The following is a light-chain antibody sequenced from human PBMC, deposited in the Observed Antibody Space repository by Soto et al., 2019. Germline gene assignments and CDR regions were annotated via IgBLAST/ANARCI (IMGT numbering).Light chain of an antibody. CDR2: DDS. J-gene: IGLJ3*02. V-gene: IGLV3-21*02. Sequence: SYELTQPPSVSVAPGQTARITCGGNNIGSETVHWYQQKPGQAPVLVVYDDSDRPSGIPERFSGSNSGNTATLTISRVEAGDEDDYYCQVWDRSSNHPKWVFGGGTKVTVL. CDR3: QVWDRSSNHPKWV. CDR1: NIGSET.